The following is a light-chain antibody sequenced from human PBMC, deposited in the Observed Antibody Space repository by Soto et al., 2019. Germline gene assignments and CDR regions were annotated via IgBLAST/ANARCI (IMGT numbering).Light chain of an antibody. CDR3: LQVNSFPRT. J-gene: IGKJ1*01. CDR1: QGIGVR. CDR2: SAS. Sequence: IQMTQSPSSLSASIGDRVTITCRASQGIGVRLAWFQQKPGKAPQYLIQSASILQSGVPSRFRGSVSGTEFILHINSLQPEDVAIYYCLQVNSFPRTFGQGTKVEIK. V-gene: IGKV1-12*01.